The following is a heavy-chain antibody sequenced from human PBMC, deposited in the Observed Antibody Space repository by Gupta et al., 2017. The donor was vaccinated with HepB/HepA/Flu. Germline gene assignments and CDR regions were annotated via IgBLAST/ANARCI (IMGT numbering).Heavy chain of an antibody. J-gene: IGHJ5*02. CDR1: GYTFTGHY. CDR2: INPNTGGT. V-gene: IGHV1-2*02. CDR3: ETYAA. Sequence: QVQLVQSGAEVKNPGASVRVSCKASGYTFTGHYLHWVRQAPGQGLEWIGWINPNTGGTNCAQKFQGRVTMTRDTSITTAYVEVSRLTSDDTAVYYCETYAAWGQGTLVTVSS. D-gene: IGHD2-2*01.